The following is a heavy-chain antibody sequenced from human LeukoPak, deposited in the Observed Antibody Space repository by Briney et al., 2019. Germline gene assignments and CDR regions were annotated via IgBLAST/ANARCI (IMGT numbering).Heavy chain of an antibody. CDR1: GFTFSSYS. CDR2: ISSTSSTV. V-gene: IGHV3-48*01. D-gene: IGHD1-26*01. CDR3: AKEYTGAFSPFPSYFDT. Sequence: GGSLRLSCAVSGFTFSSYSMTWVRQAPGKGLEWVSYISSTSSTVYYADSVKGRFTISRDNVKNSLYLQMNSLRAEDTAIYYCAKEYTGAFSPFPSYFDTWGQGTLVTVSS. J-gene: IGHJ4*02.